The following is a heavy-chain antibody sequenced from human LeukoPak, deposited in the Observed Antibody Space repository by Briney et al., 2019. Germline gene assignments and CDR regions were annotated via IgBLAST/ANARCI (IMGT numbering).Heavy chain of an antibody. Sequence: GGSLRLSCAASGFSFSSYEMNWVRQAPGKGLEWISYISASGTLTHYADSVEGRFTISRDNAKNSLYLQMNSLRAEDTAVYYCARDGLMENDYGDYYYYYYMDVWGKGTTVTVSS. CDR1: GFSFSSYE. J-gene: IGHJ6*03. CDR2: ISASGTLT. CDR3: ARDGLMENDYGDYYYYYYMDV. D-gene: IGHD4-17*01. V-gene: IGHV3-48*03.